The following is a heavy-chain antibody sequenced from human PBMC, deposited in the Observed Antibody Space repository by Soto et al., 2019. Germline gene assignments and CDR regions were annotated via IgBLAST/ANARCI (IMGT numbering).Heavy chain of an antibody. V-gene: IGHV3-30*18. CDR1: GFTFSSYG. CDR2: ISYDGSNK. J-gene: IGHJ2*01. D-gene: IGHD4-17*01. CDR3: AKVDGVYGCFDL. Sequence: QVQLVESGGGVVQPGRSLRLSCAASGFTFSSYGMHWVRQAPGKGLEWVAVISYDGSNKYDADSVKGRSTISRENSKTPLYLPMDSLRAEGTAVCFCAKVDGVYGCFDLWGRGTLVTVSS.